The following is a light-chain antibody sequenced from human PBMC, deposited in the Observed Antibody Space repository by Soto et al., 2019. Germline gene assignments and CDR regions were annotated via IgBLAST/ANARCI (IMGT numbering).Light chain of an antibody. CDR1: QSVTSNF. J-gene: IGKJ4*01. CDR3: HQYGSSPLT. V-gene: IGKV3-20*01. Sequence: EIVLTQSPGTLSLSPGERVTLSCRASQSVTSNFFGWYQQKPGQAPRLLIYGASTRATGIPDRFSGSGSGTDFALTVSRLEVEDFAVYYCHQYGSSPLTFGGGTRVEI. CDR2: GAS.